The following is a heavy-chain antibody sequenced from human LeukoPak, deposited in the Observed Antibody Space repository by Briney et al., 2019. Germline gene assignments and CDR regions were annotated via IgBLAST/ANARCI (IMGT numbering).Heavy chain of an antibody. CDR1: GGSISSYY. J-gene: IGHJ4*02. D-gene: IGHD3-22*01. CDR2: IYYSGGT. Sequence: SETLSLTCTVSGGSISSYYWSWIRQPPGKGLEWIGYIYYSGGTNYNPSLKGRVTISVDTSKNQFSLKLSSVTAADTAVYYCARDGSSGYTPFDYWGQGTLVTVSS. V-gene: IGHV4-59*01. CDR3: ARDGSSGYTPFDY.